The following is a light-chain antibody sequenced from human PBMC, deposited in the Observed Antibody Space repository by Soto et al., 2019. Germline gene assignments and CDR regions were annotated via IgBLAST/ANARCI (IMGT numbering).Light chain of an antibody. CDR3: SSYTSTNTPYV. V-gene: IGLV2-14*01. CDR2: EVT. CDR1: SSDVGAYYF. Sequence: QSALTQPVSVSGSPGQSITISCTGSSSDVGAYYFVSWYQHRAGKAPKLILYEVTTRPSGISSRCSGSKSGNTASLTISGLQADDEAYYYCSSYTSTNTPYVFGTGTKVTVL. J-gene: IGLJ1*01.